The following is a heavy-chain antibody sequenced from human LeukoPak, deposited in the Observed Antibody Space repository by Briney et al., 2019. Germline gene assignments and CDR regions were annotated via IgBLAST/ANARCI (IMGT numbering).Heavy chain of an antibody. D-gene: IGHD4-23*01. CDR1: GYTFTSYP. J-gene: IGHJ4*02. CDR2: INTNTGNP. CDR3: ARTLSGGNYVFFDFDY. Sequence: ASVKVSCKASGYTFTSYPMNWVRQAPGQGLEWMGWINTNTGNPTYAQGFTGRFVFSLDTSVSTAYLQISSLKAEDTAVYYCARTLSGGNYVFFDFDYWGQGTLVTVSS. V-gene: IGHV7-4-1*02.